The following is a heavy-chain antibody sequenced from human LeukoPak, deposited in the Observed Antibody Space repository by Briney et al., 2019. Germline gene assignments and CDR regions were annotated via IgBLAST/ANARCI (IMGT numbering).Heavy chain of an antibody. Sequence: GESLKISCKGSGYRVTSYWIAWVRQMPGKGLEWMGIIYPGDSDTRYSTSFQGQVTISADRSISTAYLQWSSLKASDTAMYYCARPDNLPNAFDIWGEGTMVTVSS. J-gene: IGHJ3*02. D-gene: IGHD1-1*01. CDR2: IYPGDSDT. CDR3: ARPDNLPNAFDI. V-gene: IGHV5-51*01. CDR1: GYRVTSYW.